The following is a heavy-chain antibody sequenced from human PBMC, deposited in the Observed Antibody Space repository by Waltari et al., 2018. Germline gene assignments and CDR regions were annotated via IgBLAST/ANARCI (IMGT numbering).Heavy chain of an antibody. D-gene: IGHD3-16*01. CDR2: SQPARGGT. CDR1: GYPFGNYY. CDR3: ARRGIMPPDRAAFDV. J-gene: IGHJ3*01. Sequence: QVHLVQSGAEVQRPGASVKVSCQASGYPFGNYYMHWMRQAPGQGLEGMGWSQPARGGTNDAQKCRGRVTFTRDASVNTTYMNLNSLRSDDTAVYFCARRGIMPPDRAAFDVWGQGTMVTVSS. V-gene: IGHV1-2*02.